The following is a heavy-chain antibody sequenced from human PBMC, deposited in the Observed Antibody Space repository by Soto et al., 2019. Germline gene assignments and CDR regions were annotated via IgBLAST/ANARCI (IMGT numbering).Heavy chain of an antibody. V-gene: IGHV2-5*01. CDR1: GFSLTTSGVA. CDR3: AHXPTSTDDFYFDY. Sequence: QITLTESGPTLVTPTQTLTLTCSFSGFSLTTSGVAVGWFRQPPGKAPEWLALFYWNDDKRYSPSLRSRLTXXXXXXXXXVVLTLANVDPVDSGTYYCAHXPTSTDDFYFDYWGQXTLXTVSS. CDR2: FYWNDDK. J-gene: IGHJ4*02. D-gene: IGHD2-21*02.